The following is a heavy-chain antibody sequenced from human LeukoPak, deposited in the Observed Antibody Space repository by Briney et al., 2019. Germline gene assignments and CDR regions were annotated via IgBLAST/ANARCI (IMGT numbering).Heavy chain of an antibody. CDR3: ARGSISSSHPFDY. D-gene: IGHD6-6*01. CDR2: INAGNGNT. J-gene: IGHJ4*02. CDR1: GYTFTSYA. Sequence: ASVTVSCKASGYTFTSYAMHWVRQAPGQRLEWMGWINAGNGNTKYSQKFQGRVTITRDTSASTAYMELSSLRSEDTAVYYCARGSISSSHPFDYWGQGTLVTVSS. V-gene: IGHV1-3*01.